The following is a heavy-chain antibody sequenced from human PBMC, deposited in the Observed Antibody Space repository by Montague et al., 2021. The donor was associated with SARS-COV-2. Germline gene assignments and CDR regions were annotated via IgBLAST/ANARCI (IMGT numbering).Heavy chain of an antibody. V-gene: IGHV3-11*01. CDR1: GFIFSDYY. CDR3: ARDQGGYGTFDI. J-gene: IGHJ3*02. Sequence: SLRLSCAASGFIFSDYYMTWIRQAPGKGLEWVSHISGSGSKTYYADSVKGRFTISRDTANNSVYLQMNFLGAEDTALYYCARDQGGYGTFDIWGQGTMVTVSS. CDR2: ISGSGSKT. D-gene: IGHD5-12*01.